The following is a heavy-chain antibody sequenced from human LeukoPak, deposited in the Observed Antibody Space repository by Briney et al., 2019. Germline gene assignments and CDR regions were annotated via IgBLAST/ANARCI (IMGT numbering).Heavy chain of an antibody. CDR2: INHSGST. Sequence: SETLSLTCTVSGGSISSYYWSWIRQPPGKGLEWIGEINHSGSTNYNPSLKSRVTISVDTSKNQFSLKLSSVTAADTAVYYCARGPRYDFWSGYRDYWGQGTLVTVSS. CDR1: GGSISSYY. D-gene: IGHD3-3*01. V-gene: IGHV4-34*01. CDR3: ARGPRYDFWSGYRDY. J-gene: IGHJ4*02.